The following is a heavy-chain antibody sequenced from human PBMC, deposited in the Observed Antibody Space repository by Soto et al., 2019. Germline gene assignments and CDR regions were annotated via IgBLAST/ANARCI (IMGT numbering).Heavy chain of an antibody. CDR3: AKDRVRAGTTFCPWFDP. CDR1: GFTFSSYA. CDR2: ISGSGGST. J-gene: IGHJ5*02. Sequence: GGSLRLSCAASGFTFSSYAMSWVRQAPGKGLEWVSAISGSGGSTYYADSVKGRFTISRDNSKNTLYLQMNSLRAEDTAVYYCAKDRVRAGTTFCPWFDPWGQGTLVTVSS. D-gene: IGHD1-1*01. V-gene: IGHV3-23*01.